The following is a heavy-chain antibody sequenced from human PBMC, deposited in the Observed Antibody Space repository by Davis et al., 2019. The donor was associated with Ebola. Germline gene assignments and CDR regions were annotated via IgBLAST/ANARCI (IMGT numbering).Heavy chain of an antibody. CDR3: ARGWLRGGMDV. J-gene: IGHJ6*02. D-gene: IGHD5-18*01. Sequence: HSQTLSLTCAISGDSVSSAGWNWIRQSPSRGLEWLGRTYYNSKWYNDYAVSLKSRITINPDTSKNQFSLQLNSVTPEDTALYYCARGWLRGGMDVWGEGTTVTV. V-gene: IGHV6-1*01. CDR1: GDSVSSAG. CDR2: TYYNSKWYN.